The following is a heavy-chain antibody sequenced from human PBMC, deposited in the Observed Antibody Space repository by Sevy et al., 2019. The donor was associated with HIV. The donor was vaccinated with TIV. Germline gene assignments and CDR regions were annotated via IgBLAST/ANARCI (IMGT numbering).Heavy chain of an antibody. CDR3: ARRAYRCYDLGSKAGAFDY. Sequence: SETLSLTCSVSGAFISSATYDWTWIRQHPGKGLEWIGDISYSGSTYLNPSLKSRVTISLDTSKNQFSLKVSSVTAADTAIYYCARRAYRCYDLGSKAGAFDYWGQGTLVTVSS. D-gene: IGHD5-12*01. V-gene: IGHV4-31*03. CDR1: GAFISSATYD. J-gene: IGHJ4*02. CDR2: ISYSGST.